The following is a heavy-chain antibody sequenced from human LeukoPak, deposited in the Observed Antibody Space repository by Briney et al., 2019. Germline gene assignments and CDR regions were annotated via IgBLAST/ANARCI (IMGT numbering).Heavy chain of an antibody. CDR3: AVGYYYGSTY. CDR2: IYYSGDP. V-gene: IGHV4-39*01. J-gene: IGHJ4*02. CDR1: GGSISSSSYY. D-gene: IGHD3-10*01. Sequence: SETLSLTCTVSGGSISSSSYYWGWIRQPPGKGPEWIGNIYYSGDPYYNPSLKSRITISVDTSKNQFSLKMSSVTASDKAIYYCAVGYYYGSTYWGQGTLVTVSS.